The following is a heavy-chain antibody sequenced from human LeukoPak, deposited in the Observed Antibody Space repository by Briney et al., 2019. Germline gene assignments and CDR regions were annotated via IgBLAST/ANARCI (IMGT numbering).Heavy chain of an antibody. V-gene: IGHV1-18*04. D-gene: IGHD5-24*01. CDR1: GYTFADYY. CDR2: ISAYNGNT. Sequence: ASVTVSCKTSGYTFADYYIHWVRQAPGQGLEWMGWISAYNGNTNYAQKLQGRVTMTTDTSTSTAYMELRSLRSDDTAVYYCASVNGYTPGYFDYWGQGTLVTVSS. J-gene: IGHJ4*02. CDR3: ASVNGYTPGYFDY.